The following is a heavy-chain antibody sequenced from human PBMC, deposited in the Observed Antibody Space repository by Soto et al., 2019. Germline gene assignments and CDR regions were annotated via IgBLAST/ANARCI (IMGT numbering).Heavy chain of an antibody. V-gene: IGHV5-51*01. CDR2: IYPGDSDT. J-gene: IGHJ6*02. CDR1: GYTFSSYW. D-gene: IGHD6-19*01. Sequence: PGESLKISCKASGYTFSSYWIAWVRQMPGKGLEWMGIIYPGDSDTRYSPSFQGQVTISADKSISTAYLQWSSLKASDTAMYYCASSGIAVAGYYYYYGMDVWGQGTTVTVSS. CDR3: ASSGIAVAGYYYYYGMDV.